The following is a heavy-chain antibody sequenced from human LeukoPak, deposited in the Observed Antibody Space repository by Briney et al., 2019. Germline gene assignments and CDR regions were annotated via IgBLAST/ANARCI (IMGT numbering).Heavy chain of an antibody. D-gene: IGHD1-20*01. Sequence: SETLSLTCTVSGGSISSYYWSWIRQPPGKGLEWIGYIYYSGSTNYNPSLKSRVTISVDTSKNQFSLKLSSVTAADTAVYYCARGPIAGTTGAYWGQGTLVTVSS. J-gene: IGHJ4*02. CDR1: GGSISSYY. CDR2: IYYSGST. CDR3: ARGPIAGTTGAY. V-gene: IGHV4-59*01.